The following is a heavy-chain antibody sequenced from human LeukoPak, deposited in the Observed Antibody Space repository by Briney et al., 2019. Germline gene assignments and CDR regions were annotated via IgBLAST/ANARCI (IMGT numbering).Heavy chain of an antibody. J-gene: IGHJ4*02. CDR2: IYYSGST. V-gene: IGHV4-59*01. Sequence: SETLSLTCTVSGGSISSYYWSWIRQPPGKGLEWIGYIYYSGSTNYNPSLKSRVTISVDTSKNQFSLKLSSVTAADTAVYYCARRNVGYRSGQLDYWGQGTLVTVSS. CDR1: GGSISSYY. CDR3: ARRNVGYRSGQLDY. D-gene: IGHD6-19*01.